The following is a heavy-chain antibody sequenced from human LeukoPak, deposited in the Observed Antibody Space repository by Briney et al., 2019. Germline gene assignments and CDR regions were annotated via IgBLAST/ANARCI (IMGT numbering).Heavy chain of an antibody. Sequence: SETLSLTCTVSGGSISSSSYCWGWIRQPPGKGLEWIGSIYYSGSTYYNPSLKSRVTISVDTSKNQFSLKLSSVTAADTAVYYCAGVLRFLEWSSTNWGQGTLVTVSS. D-gene: IGHD3-3*01. CDR1: GGSISSSSYC. CDR2: IYYSGST. V-gene: IGHV4-39*01. CDR3: AGVLRFLEWSSTN. J-gene: IGHJ4*02.